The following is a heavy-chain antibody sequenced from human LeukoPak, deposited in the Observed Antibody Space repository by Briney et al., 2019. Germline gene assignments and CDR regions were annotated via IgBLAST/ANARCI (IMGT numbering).Heavy chain of an antibody. J-gene: IGHJ1*01. CDR3: AKDQPSD. CDR1: GFTFNSFA. V-gene: IGHV3-23*01. CDR2: ISGGGGKT. Sequence: GGSLRLSCAASGFTFNSFAMSWVRQAPGKGLEWVSGISGGGGKTYYADSVKGRFTISRDNSKNSLYLQMNSLRAEDTAVYYCAKDQPSDWGQGTLVTVSP.